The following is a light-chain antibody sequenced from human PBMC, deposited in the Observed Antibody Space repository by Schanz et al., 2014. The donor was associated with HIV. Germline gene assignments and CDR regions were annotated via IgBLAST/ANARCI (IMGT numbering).Light chain of an antibody. CDR3: QQYANSAFT. Sequence: VMTQSPATLSVSPGERATLFCRASQNVNSNLAWYQQRPGQPPRVLLYGASSRATGVPDRFSGSGSGTDFTLTISRLEPEDSAVYFCQQYANSAFTFGPGTKVEIK. CDR2: GAS. CDR1: QNVNSN. V-gene: IGKV3-20*01. J-gene: IGKJ3*01.